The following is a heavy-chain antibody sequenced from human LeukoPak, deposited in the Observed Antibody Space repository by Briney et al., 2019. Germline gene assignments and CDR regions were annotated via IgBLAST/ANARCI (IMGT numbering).Heavy chain of an antibody. CDR2: ISGSGGST. D-gene: IGHD6-13*01. V-gene: IGHV3-23*01. Sequence: GGSLRLSCAASGFTFSSYAMSWVRQAPGNGLEWVSAISGSGGSTYYADSVKGRFTISRDNSKNTLYLQMNSLRVDDTGIYYCAREQAGTSGWYTLDYWGQGTVVTVSS. CDR3: AREQAGTSGWYTLDY. J-gene: IGHJ4*02. CDR1: GFTFSSYA.